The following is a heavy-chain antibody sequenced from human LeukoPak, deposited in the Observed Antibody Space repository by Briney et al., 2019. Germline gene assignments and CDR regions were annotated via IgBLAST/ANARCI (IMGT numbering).Heavy chain of an antibody. Sequence: GASVKVSCKASGYTFTGYYMHWVRQAPGQGLEWMGWINPNSGGTNYAQKFQGRVTMTTDTSTGTAYMEIRSLRSDDTAVYYCARRRFISGTSSSYFDLWGQGTLVTVST. J-gene: IGHJ5*02. D-gene: IGHD1-7*01. V-gene: IGHV1-2*02. CDR2: INPNSGGT. CDR3: ARRRFISGTSSSYFDL. CDR1: GYTFTGYY.